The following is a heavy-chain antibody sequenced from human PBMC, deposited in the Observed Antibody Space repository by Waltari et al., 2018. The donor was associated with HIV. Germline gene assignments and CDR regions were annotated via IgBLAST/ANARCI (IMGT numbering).Heavy chain of an antibody. V-gene: IGHV3-53*01. CDR1: GFTISDNY. J-gene: IGHJ6*02. CDR3: ARDPRSSGYYGMDV. CDR2: IYSGGST. Sequence: GGGLIEPGGSLRLSCAASGFTISDNYMSWVRQAPGKGLEWVSVIYSGGSTYYADSVKGRFTISRDNSKNTLSLHMNSLRAEDTAVYYCARDPRSSGYYGMDVWGQGATVTVSS. D-gene: IGHD1-26*01.